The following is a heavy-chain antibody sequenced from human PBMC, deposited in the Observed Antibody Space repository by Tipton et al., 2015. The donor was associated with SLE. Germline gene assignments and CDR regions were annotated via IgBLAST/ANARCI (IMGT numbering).Heavy chain of an antibody. CDR1: GGSFNSYT. CDR2: IVPILGIA. J-gene: IGHJ4*02. Sequence: QLVQSGAEVKKPGSSVKVSCKASGGSFNSYTLNWVRRAPGQGLEWMGWIVPILGIAKYAQKFQGRVTITADTSTSTAYMEVSSLTLEDTAVYYCSTDHIAVAGTDYWGQGTLVSVSS. CDR3: STDHIAVAGTDY. V-gene: IGHV1-69*09. D-gene: IGHD6-19*01.